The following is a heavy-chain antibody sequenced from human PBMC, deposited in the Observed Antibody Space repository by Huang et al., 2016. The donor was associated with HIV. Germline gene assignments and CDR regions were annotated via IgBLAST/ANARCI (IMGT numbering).Heavy chain of an antibody. V-gene: IGHV3-30*18. CDR3: AKGGSAAAVLDF. Sequence: QVQLVESGGGVVQPGRSLRISGAASGFTFSSYGMHWVRKDPGKGLEWVSVISDDAKTKYYADSVKGRFSISRDNSKTTVYLQLNSLRLEDTAVYYCAKGGSAAAVLDFWGQGTLVTVSS. CDR2: ISDDAKTK. D-gene: IGHD6-13*01. CDR1: GFTFSSYG. J-gene: IGHJ4*02.